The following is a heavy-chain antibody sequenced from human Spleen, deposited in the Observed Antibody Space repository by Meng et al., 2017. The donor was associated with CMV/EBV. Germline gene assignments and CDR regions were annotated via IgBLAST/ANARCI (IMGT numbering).Heavy chain of an antibody. CDR1: GFTFSTYG. Sequence: GESLKISCAASGFTFSTYGMNWVRQAPGKGLEWVGRIKSKTDGGTTDYAAPVKGRFTISRDDSKNTLYLQMNSLKTEDTAVYYCTTDNDLIDYWGQGTLVTVSS. J-gene: IGHJ4*02. V-gene: IGHV3-15*01. CDR3: TTDNDLIDY. CDR2: IKSKTDGGTT. D-gene: IGHD3-3*01.